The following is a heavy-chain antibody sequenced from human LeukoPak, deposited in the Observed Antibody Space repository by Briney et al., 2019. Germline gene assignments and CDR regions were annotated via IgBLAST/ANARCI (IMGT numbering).Heavy chain of an antibody. CDR2: MNPNSGNT. J-gene: IGHJ4*02. Sequence: ASVKVSCKASGYTFTSYDINWVRQATGQGLEWMGWMNPNSGNTGYAQKFQGRVTMAADTSTSTAYMELRSLRSDDTAVYYCARDLPRGYYDSSGYYYALFDYWGQGTLVTVSS. D-gene: IGHD3-22*01. V-gene: IGHV1-8*02. CDR1: GYTFTSYD. CDR3: ARDLPRGYYDSSGYYYALFDY.